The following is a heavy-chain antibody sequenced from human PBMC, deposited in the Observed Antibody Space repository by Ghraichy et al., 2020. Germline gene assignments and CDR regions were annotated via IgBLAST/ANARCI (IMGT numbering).Heavy chain of an antibody. V-gene: IGHV4-31*03. J-gene: IGHJ4*02. CDR1: GGSISSGGYY. CDR2: IYYSGST. Sequence: SETLSLTCTVSGGSISSGGYYWSWIRQHPGKGLEWIGYIYYSGSTYYNPSLKSRVTISVDTSKNQFSLKLSSVTAADTAVYYCASFYDFWSGSPSRLFDYWGQGTLVTVSS. CDR3: ASFYDFWSGSPSRLFDY. D-gene: IGHD3-3*01.